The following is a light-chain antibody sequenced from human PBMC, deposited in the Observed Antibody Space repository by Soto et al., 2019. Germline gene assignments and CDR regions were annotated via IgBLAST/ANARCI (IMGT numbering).Light chain of an antibody. V-gene: IGKV3-20*01. Sequence: EIVLTQSPGALSLSPGERATLSCRASQTVSDNYLAWDQQKPGQAPRLLIYGASTRPTGIPDRFSGSGSGTDFTLNISRLEREDFAVYYCQQYGGSPRVSFGGGTKVEIK. J-gene: IGKJ4*01. CDR2: GAS. CDR1: QTVSDNY. CDR3: QQYGGSPRVS.